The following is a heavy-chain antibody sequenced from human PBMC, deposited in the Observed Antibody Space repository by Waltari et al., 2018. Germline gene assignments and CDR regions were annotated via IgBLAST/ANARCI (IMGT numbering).Heavy chain of an antibody. CDR1: GGSISSSSYY. D-gene: IGHD2-2*01. J-gene: IGHJ4*02. Sequence: QLQLQESGPGLVKPSETLSLTCTVSGGSISSSSYYWGWIRQPPGKGLEWIGSIYYSGSTYYNPSLKSRVTISVDTSKNQFSLKLSSVTAADTAVYYCARAKYQLLSYDYWGQGTLVTVSS. CDR2: IYYSGST. V-gene: IGHV4-39*07. CDR3: ARAKYQLLSYDY.